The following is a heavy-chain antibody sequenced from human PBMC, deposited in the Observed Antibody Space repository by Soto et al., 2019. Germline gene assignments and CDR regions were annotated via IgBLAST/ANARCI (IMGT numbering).Heavy chain of an antibody. CDR2: ISGSGGST. D-gene: IGHD6-6*01. CDR3: ANFSLYSSSPY. V-gene: IGHV3-23*01. Sequence: EVQLLESGGGLVQPGGSLRLSCAASGFTFSSYAMSWVRQAPGKGLEWVAAISGSGGSTYYADSVKGRFTISRDNSKNTLYLQMNSLRAEDTAVYYCANFSLYSSSPYWGQGTLVTVSS. CDR1: GFTFSSYA. J-gene: IGHJ4*02.